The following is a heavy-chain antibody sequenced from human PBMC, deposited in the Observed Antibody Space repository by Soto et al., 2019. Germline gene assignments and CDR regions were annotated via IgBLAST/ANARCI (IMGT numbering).Heavy chain of an antibody. V-gene: IGHV3-30-3*01. CDR3: ARGLGDTVTTS. J-gene: IGHJ5*02. D-gene: IGHD4-4*01. Sequence: QVQLVESGGGVVQPGGSLRLSCAASGFTFSSYAMHWVRQAPGKGLEWVAVISYDGSNKYYADSVKGRFTISRDNSKNTLYLQMNGLRAEDTAVYYCARGLGDTVTTSWGQGTLVTVSS. CDR1: GFTFSSYA. CDR2: ISYDGSNK.